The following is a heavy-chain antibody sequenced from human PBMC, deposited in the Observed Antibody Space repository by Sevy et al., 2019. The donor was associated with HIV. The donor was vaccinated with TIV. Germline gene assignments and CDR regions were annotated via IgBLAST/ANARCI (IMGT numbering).Heavy chain of an antibody. CDR2: ITGSGRST. J-gene: IGHJ4*02. Sequence: GGSLRLSCVGSGFTFSSYVMSWVRQAPGKGLEWVSSITGSGRSTHSADSVKGRFTISRDNSKKTLYLQMNSLRAEDTAVYYCARDAGGYCTGGVCLPDYWGQGTLVTVSS. D-gene: IGHD2-8*02. CDR3: ARDAGGYCTGGVCLPDY. CDR1: GFTFSSYV. V-gene: IGHV3-23*01.